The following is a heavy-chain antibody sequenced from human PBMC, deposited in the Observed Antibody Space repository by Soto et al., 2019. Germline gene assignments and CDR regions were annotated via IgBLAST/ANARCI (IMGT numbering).Heavy chain of an antibody. V-gene: IGHV1-69*06. J-gene: IGHJ5*02. Sequence: SVKVSCKASGGTFSSYAISWVRQAPGQGLEWMGGIIPIFGTANYAQKFQGRVTITADKSTSTAYMELSSLRSEDTAVYYCARVIPGVEAWFDPWGQGTLVTVSS. CDR3: ARVIPGVEAWFDP. D-gene: IGHD2-2*01. CDR2: IIPIFGTA. CDR1: GGTFSSYA.